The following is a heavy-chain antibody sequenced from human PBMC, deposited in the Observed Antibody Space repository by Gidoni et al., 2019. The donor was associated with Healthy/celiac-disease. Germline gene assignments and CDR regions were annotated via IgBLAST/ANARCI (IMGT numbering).Heavy chain of an antibody. V-gene: IGHV4-34*01. D-gene: IGHD3-16*01. CDR3: ARARLIPKPPNYYFDY. CDR1: GGSFSGYY. CDR2: INHSGST. J-gene: IGHJ4*02. Sequence: QVQLQQWGAGLLKPSETLSLTCAVYGGSFSGYYWSWIRQPPGKGLEWIGEINHSGSTNYNPSLKSRVTISVDTSKNQFSLKLSSVTAADTAVYYCARARLIPKPPNYYFDYWGQGTLVTVSS.